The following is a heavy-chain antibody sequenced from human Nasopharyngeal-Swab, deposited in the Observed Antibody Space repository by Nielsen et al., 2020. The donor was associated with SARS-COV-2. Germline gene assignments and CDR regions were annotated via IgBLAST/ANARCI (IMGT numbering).Heavy chain of an antibody. CDR1: RYTFTSYD. V-gene: IGHV1-8*01. CDR2: MNPNSGNT. Sequence: ASAKVSCKASRYTFTSYDINRVRHATAQGLEWRGWMNPNSGNTGYAQKFQGRVTMTRNTSISTAYMELSSLRSEDTAVYYCARTATGNYYYYYGMDVWGQGTTVTVSS. J-gene: IGHJ6*02. D-gene: IGHD5-12*01. CDR3: ARTATGNYYYYYGMDV.